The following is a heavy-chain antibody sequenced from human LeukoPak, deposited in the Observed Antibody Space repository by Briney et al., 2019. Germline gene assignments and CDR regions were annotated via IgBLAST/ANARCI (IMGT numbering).Heavy chain of an antibody. CDR1: GGSISSSY. Sequence: SETLSLTCTVSGGSISSSYWSWIRQPPGKGLEWSGRIHISGSTNYNPSLKSRVTLSVDTSKNQFSLNLSSMTAADTAVYYCARDGLVSGWGGFNPWGQGTLVTVSS. D-gene: IGHD6-19*01. V-gene: IGHV4-4*07. J-gene: IGHJ5*02. CDR2: IHISGST. CDR3: ARDGLVSGWGGFNP.